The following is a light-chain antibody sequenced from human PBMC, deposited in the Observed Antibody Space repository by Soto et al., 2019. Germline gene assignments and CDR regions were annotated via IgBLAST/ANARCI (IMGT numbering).Light chain of an antibody. J-gene: IGKJ2*01. CDR2: GAS. Sequence: EIVLTQSPGTLSLSPGERATLSCRASQSVSNNYLAWYQQKPGQAPRLLIYGASNRATGIPDRFSGSGSGTEFTLTISSLQSEDFAVYYCHQYDDWPPYTFGQGTKLEFK. CDR3: HQYDDWPPYT. CDR1: QSVSNNY. V-gene: IGKV3-20*01.